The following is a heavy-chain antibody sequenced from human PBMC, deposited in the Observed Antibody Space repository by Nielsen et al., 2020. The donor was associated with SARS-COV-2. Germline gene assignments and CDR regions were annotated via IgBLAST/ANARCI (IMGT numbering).Heavy chain of an antibody. CDR2: ISGSGSYT. J-gene: IGHJ1*01. Sequence: SLKISCAASGFTFSDSYMSWIRQAPGKGLEWVSYISGSGSYTNYADSLKGRFTISRDNAKNSLYLQMDSLRADDTAFYYCARSGHCNGGICYFTEYFQDWGQGTLVTVSS. V-gene: IGHV3-11*03. D-gene: IGHD2-15*01. CDR3: ARSGHCNGGICYFTEYFQD. CDR1: GFTFSDSY.